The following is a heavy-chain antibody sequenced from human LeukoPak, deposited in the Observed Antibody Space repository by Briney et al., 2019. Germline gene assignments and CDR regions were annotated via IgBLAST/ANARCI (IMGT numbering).Heavy chain of an antibody. CDR1: GFTLSRYA. J-gene: IGHJ5*02. CDR3: AKIGTNRFDT. V-gene: IGHV3-23*01. Sequence: PGGSLTHSCVASGFTLSRYAMSWVRQAPGKGREGVSAISGSGGSTYYANSVKGRFTISTDNSKNTLYLKMNSLRAEDTAVYYCAKIGTNRFDTCGQGTLV. CDR2: ISGSGGST. D-gene: IGHD3-10*01.